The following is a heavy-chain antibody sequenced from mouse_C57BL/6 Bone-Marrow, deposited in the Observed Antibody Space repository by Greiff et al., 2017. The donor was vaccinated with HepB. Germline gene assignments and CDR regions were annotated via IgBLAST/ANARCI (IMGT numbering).Heavy chain of an antibody. J-gene: IGHJ2*01. CDR1: GYTFTSYD. CDR3: ARSRAYYYGSSFY. D-gene: IGHD1-1*01. Sequence: VKLVDSGPELVKPGASVKLSCKASGYTFTSYDINWVKQRPGQGLEWIGWIYPRDGSTKYNEKFKGKATLTVDTSSSTAYMELHSLTSEDSAVYFCARSRAYYYGSSFYWGQGTTLTVSS. V-gene: IGHV1-85*01. CDR2: IYPRDGST.